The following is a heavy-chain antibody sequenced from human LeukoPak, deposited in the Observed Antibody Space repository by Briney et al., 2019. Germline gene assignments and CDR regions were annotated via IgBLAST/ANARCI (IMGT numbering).Heavy chain of an antibody. D-gene: IGHD2-15*01. J-gene: IGHJ4*02. V-gene: IGHV4-39*01. CDR2: IYYSGST. CDR1: GGSISSSSYY. CDR3: ARRGIWTPDFDY. Sequence: SETLSLTCTVSGGSISSSSYYWGWIRQPPGKGLEWIGSIYYSGSTYYNPSLKSRVTISVDTSKNQFSLKLSSVTAADTAVYYCARRGIWTPDFDYWGQGTLVTVSP.